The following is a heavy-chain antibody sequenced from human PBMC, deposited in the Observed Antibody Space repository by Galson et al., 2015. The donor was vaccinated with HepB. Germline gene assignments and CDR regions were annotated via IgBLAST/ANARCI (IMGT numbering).Heavy chain of an antibody. Sequence: SLRLSCAASGFTFSSYSMNWVRQAPGKGLEWVSSISSSSSYIYYADSVKGRFTISRDNSKNTLYLQMNSLRAEDTAEYYCAKVQYSSGWSAFDIWGQGTMVTVSS. CDR1: GFTFSSYS. CDR2: ISSSSSYI. V-gene: IGHV3-21*04. D-gene: IGHD6-19*01. CDR3: AKVQYSSGWSAFDI. J-gene: IGHJ3*02.